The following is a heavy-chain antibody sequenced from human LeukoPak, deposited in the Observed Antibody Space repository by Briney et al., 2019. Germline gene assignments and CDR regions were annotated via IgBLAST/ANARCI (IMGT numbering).Heavy chain of an antibody. CDR2: IYTSGST. D-gene: IGHD2-2*02. V-gene: IGHV4-4*07. CDR3: ARDGPSRYCSSTSCYTPDFDY. J-gene: IGHJ4*02. CDR1: GGSISSYY. Sequence: SETLSLTCTVSGGSISSYYWSWIRQPAGKGLEWIGRIYTSGSTNYNPSLKSRVTMSVDTSKNQFSLKLSSVTAADTAVYYCARDGPSRYCSSTSCYTPDFDYWGQGTLVTVSS.